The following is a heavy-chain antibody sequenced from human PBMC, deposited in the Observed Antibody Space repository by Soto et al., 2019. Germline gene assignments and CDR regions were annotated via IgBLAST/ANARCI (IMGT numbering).Heavy chain of an antibody. D-gene: IGHD3-16*02. J-gene: IGHJ4*02. CDR2: ISGSGDST. V-gene: IGHV3-23*01. CDR1: GFTFSNYA. CDR3: AKDSYRSRAAGTDY. Sequence: PGGSLRLSCAASGFTFSNYAMSWVRQAPGKGLEWVSAISGSGDSTYYADSVKGRFSISRDQSKSTLYLQMNSLRAEDTAVYYCAKDSYRSRAAGTDYWGQGTLVTVSS.